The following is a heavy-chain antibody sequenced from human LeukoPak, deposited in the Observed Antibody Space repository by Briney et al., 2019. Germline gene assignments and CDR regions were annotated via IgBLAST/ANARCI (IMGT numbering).Heavy chain of an antibody. CDR2: IIPILGIA. J-gene: IGHJ4*02. CDR3: ASAPTYYYDSSGYYYFDY. Sequence: GSSVKVSCKASGGTFSSYTISWVRQAPGQGLEWMGRIIPILGIANHAQKFQGRVTTTADKSTSTAYMELSSLRSEDTAVYYCASAPTYYYDSSGYYYFDYWGQGTLVTVSS. CDR1: GGTFSSYT. V-gene: IGHV1-69*02. D-gene: IGHD3-22*01.